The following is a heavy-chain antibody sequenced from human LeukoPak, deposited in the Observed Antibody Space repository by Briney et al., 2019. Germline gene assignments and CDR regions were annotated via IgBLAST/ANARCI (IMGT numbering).Heavy chain of an antibody. CDR2: ISGSGSST. Sequence: GGSLRLSCAASGLTFSDYYMSWIRQAPGKGLEWVSAISGSGSSTYYADSVKGRFTISRDNSKNTLYLQMNSLRAEDTAVYYCAKGGGSCCLDYWGQGTLVTVSS. CDR1: GLTFSDYY. V-gene: IGHV3-23*01. CDR3: AKGGGSCCLDY. D-gene: IGHD2-15*01. J-gene: IGHJ4*02.